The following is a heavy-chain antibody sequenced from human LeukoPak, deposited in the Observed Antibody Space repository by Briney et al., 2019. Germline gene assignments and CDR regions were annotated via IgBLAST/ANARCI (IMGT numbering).Heavy chain of an antibody. CDR3: ARDRPKWSDAFDI. D-gene: IGHD2-15*01. J-gene: IGHJ3*02. Sequence: SETLSLTCTVSGGSISSYYWSWIRQPPGKGLEWIGYIYYSGSTNYNPSLKSRVTISVDTSKNQFSLKLSSVTAADTAVYYCARDRPKWSDAFDIWGQGTMVTVSS. V-gene: IGHV4-59*12. CDR1: GGSISSYY. CDR2: IYYSGST.